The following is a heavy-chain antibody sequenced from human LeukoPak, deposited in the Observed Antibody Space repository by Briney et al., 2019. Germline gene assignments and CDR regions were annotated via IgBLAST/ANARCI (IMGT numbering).Heavy chain of an antibody. CDR2: INAGNGNT. CDR1: GYTFTGYY. V-gene: IGHV1-3*03. J-gene: IGHJ3*02. D-gene: IGHD3-10*01. CDR3: ARVLETPRKTMVRGSRGVSGAFDI. Sequence: ASVKVSCMASGYTFTGYYMHWLRQAPGQGLEWMGWINAGNGNTKYSQEFQGRVTITRDTSASTAYMELSSLRSEDTAVYYCARVLETPRKTMVRGSRGVSGAFDIWGQGTMVTVSS.